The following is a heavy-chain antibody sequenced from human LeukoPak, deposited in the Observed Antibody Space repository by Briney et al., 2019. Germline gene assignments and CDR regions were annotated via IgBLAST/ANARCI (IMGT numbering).Heavy chain of an antibody. V-gene: IGHV3-33*01. CDR1: GFTFSSSG. CDR2: IWSDGSTT. J-gene: IGHJ3*01. Sequence: GGSLRLSCVASGFTFSSSGMHWVRQAPGKGLEWVAVIWSDGSTTYYGDSVKGRLTISRDNSKSTLYLQMNSLRAEDTAVYYCAREHHDSSTGAFDVWGQGTMVTVSS. CDR3: AREHHDSSTGAFDV. D-gene: IGHD3-22*01.